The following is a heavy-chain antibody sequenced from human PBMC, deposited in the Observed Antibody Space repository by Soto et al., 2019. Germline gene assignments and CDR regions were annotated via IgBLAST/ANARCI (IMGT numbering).Heavy chain of an antibody. CDR3: ARVLVPGIPYYGMDV. Sequence: GGSLRLSCAASGFTFSSYGMHWVHQAPGKGLEWVAVIWYDGSNKYYADSVKGRFTISRDNSKNTLYLQMNSLRAEDTAVYYCARVLVPGIPYYGMDVWGQGTTVTVSS. CDR1: GFTFSSYG. V-gene: IGHV3-33*01. D-gene: IGHD1-1*01. J-gene: IGHJ6*02. CDR2: IWYDGSNK.